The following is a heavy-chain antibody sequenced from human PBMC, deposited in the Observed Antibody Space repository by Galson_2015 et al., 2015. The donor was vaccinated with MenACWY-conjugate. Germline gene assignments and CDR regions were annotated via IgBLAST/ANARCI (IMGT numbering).Heavy chain of an antibody. CDR2: ISATSATI. CDR1: GFTFSSFS. J-gene: IGHJ5*02. Sequence: SLRLSCAASGFTFSSFSMNWVRQAPGKGLEWVSFISATSATIYYADSVKGRFTISRDNAENSLYLQMNSLRAEDTAVYYCARTAGSVPPWGLGTLVTVSS. CDR3: ARTAGSVPP. V-gene: IGHV3-21*01. D-gene: IGHD6-13*01.